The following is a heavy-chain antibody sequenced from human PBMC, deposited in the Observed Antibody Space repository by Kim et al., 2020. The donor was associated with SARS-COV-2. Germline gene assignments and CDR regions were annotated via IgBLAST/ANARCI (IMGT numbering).Heavy chain of an antibody. CDR1: GYTFTTYD. CDR2: IIANSGDT. D-gene: IGHD6-13*01. V-gene: IGHV1-2*06. Sequence: ASVKVSCKASGYTFTTYDIHWVRQAPGQRLEWMGQIIANSGDTYYTPKFQGRVTMTTDTSTNTAYLQLGSLTSADAAVYFCAREMTAGPSFFDLWGQETL. J-gene: IGHJ5*02. CDR3: AREMTAGPSFFDL.